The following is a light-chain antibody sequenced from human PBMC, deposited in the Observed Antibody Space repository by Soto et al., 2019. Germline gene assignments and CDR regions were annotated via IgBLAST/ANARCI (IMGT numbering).Light chain of an antibody. CDR3: SSSAGSNKAV. CDR2: EVS. Sequence: QSALTQPPSASGSPGQSVTISCTGTSSDVGIYNYVSWYQQHPGKAPKLMIYEVSKRPSGVPDRFSGSKSGNTASLTVSGLQAEDEADYYCSSSAGSNKAVFGGGTKLTV. J-gene: IGLJ2*01. CDR1: SSDVGIYNY. V-gene: IGLV2-8*01.